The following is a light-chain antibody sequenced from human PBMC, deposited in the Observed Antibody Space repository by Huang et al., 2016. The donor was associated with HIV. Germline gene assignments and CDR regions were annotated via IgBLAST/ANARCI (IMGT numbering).Light chain of an antibody. J-gene: IGKJ5*01. CDR3: QQRSNWPLIT. Sequence: IVLTQSPATLSLSPGERATLPCRASQSVSSYLAWYQQKPGQASRLLIYDASNRAPGIPARFSASGSGTDFTLTISSLEPEDFAVYYCQQRSNWPLITFGQGTRLEIK. V-gene: IGKV3-11*01. CDR2: DAS. CDR1: QSVSSY.